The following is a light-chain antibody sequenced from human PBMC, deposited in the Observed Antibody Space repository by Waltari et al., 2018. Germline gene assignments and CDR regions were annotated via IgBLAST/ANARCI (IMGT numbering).Light chain of an antibody. CDR2: DVS. V-gene: IGLV2-14*03. Sequence: QSALTQPASVSGSPGQSITISCAGTSTDVGGSNFVSWYQQHPGKAPKLMIYDVSNRPSGVSNRFSGSKSGNTASLTISGLQAEDEADYYCISYTTSTTWVFGGGTKLTVL. CDR1: STDVGGSNF. J-gene: IGLJ3*02. CDR3: ISYTTSTTWV.